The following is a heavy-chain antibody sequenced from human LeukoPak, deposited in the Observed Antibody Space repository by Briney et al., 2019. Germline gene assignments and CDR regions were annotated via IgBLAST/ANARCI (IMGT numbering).Heavy chain of an antibody. Sequence: GGSLRLSCAASGFAFRTYWMHWVRQTPGQGLVWVSRINSDGSTTNYADSVKGRFTVSRDNAQNTLYLQMSSLRAEDTAVYYCARAGNYYFEYWGQGALVTVSS. J-gene: IGHJ4*02. D-gene: IGHD3-10*01. V-gene: IGHV3-74*01. CDR2: INSDGSTT. CDR1: GFAFRTYW. CDR3: ARAGNYYFEY.